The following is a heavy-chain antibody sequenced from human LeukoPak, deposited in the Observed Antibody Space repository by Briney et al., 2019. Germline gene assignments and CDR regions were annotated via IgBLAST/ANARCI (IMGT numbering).Heavy chain of an antibody. Sequence: SVNVSCKASGGTFSSYAISWVRQAPGQGLEWMGGIIPIFGTANYAQKFQGRVTITADKSTSTAYMELSSLRSEDTAVYYCARFSSSARKFDYWGQGTLVTVSS. CDR2: IIPIFGTA. CDR1: GGTFSSYA. V-gene: IGHV1-69*06. D-gene: IGHD6-6*01. J-gene: IGHJ4*02. CDR3: ARFSSSARKFDY.